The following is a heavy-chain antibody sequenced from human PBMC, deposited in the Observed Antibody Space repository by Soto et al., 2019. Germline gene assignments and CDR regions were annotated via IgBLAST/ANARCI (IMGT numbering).Heavy chain of an antibody. Sequence: SETLSLTCAVYGGSFSGYYWSWIRQPPGKGLEWIGEINHSGSTNYNPSLKSRVTISVDTSKNQFSLKLSSVTAADTAVYYCARGRLRYNWNPRDYYYYGMDVWGQGTTVTVSS. D-gene: IGHD1-20*01. J-gene: IGHJ6*02. CDR2: INHSGST. CDR1: GGSFSGYY. CDR3: ARGRLRYNWNPRDYYYYGMDV. V-gene: IGHV4-34*01.